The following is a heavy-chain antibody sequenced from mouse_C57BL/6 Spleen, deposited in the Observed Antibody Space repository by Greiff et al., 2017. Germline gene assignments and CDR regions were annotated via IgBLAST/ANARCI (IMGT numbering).Heavy chain of an antibody. CDR2: IDPETGGT. CDR1: GYTFTDYE. Sequence: QVQLQQSGAELVRPGASVTLSCKASGYTFTDYEMHWVKQTPVHGLEWIGAIDPETGGTAYNQKFKGKAILTADKSSSTAYMELRSLTSEDSAVYYCTRYTTVVAKGFAYWGQGTLVTVSA. CDR3: TRYTTVVAKGFAY. D-gene: IGHD1-1*01. J-gene: IGHJ3*01. V-gene: IGHV1-15*01.